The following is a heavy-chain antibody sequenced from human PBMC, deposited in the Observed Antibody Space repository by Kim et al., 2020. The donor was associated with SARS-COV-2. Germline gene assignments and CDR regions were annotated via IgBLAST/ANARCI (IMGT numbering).Heavy chain of an antibody. V-gene: IGHV1-2*02. CDR1: GYTFTGYY. J-gene: IGHJ6*02. CDR3: ASFDWSGYYYYYGMDV. Sequence: ASVKVSCKASGYTFTGYYMHWVRQAPGQGLEWMGWINPNSGGTNYAQKFQGRVTMTRDTSISTAYMELSRLRSDDTAVYYCASFDWSGYYYYYGMDVWGQGTTVTVSS. D-gene: IGHD3-3*01. CDR2: INPNSGGT.